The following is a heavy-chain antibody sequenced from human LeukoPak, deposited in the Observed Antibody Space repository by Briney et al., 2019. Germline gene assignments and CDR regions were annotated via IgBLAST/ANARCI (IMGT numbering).Heavy chain of an antibody. J-gene: IGHJ4*02. V-gene: IGHV3-23*01. Sequence: GSLRLSCAASGFTFISYAMSWVRQAPGKGLEWVSAISGSGGSTYYADSVKGRFTISRDNSKNTLYLQMNSLRAEDTAVYYCAKARRGHCGGDCYSALDYWGQGTLVTVSS. CDR3: AKARRGHCGGDCYSALDY. CDR1: GFTFISYA. D-gene: IGHD2-21*02. CDR2: ISGSGGST.